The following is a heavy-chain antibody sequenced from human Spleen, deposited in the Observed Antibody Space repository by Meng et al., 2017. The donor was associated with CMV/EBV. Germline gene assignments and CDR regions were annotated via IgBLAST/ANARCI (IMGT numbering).Heavy chain of an antibody. Sequence: GESLKISCAASGFTFSSYEMNWVRQAPGKGLEWVSFISGSSSYIYYADSVRGRFTISRDNAKNSLYLQMNSLRAEDTAVYYCARGGDYSYLYGMDVWGQGTTVTVSS. J-gene: IGHJ6*02. CDR3: ARGGDYSYLYGMDV. V-gene: IGHV3-21*01. CDR2: ISGSSSYI. CDR1: GFTFSSYE.